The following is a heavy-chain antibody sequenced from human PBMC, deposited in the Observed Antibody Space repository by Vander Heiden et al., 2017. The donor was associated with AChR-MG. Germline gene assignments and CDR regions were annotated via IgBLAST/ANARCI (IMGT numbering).Heavy chain of an antibody. J-gene: IGHJ5*01. CDR2: HNPHSGET. CDR1: GYNFMGYN. D-gene: IGHD2-21*01. Sequence: VQLVQSGAEVKKPGASVRVSCKVSGYNFMGYNLDWVRQAPGQGLEWVGRHNPHSGETVAEKFQGRVTLTGDPSASVAYMEVHSLTSDDTAVYYCAKEFDFYSFDSWGQGTLVTVYS. CDR3: AKEFDFYSFDS. V-gene: IGHV1-2*06.